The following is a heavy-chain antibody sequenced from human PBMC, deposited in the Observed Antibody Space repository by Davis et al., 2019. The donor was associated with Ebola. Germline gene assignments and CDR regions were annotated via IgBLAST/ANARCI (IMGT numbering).Heavy chain of an antibody. CDR3: AKDRGFDILTGYYSY. CDR2: ISGSGGST. D-gene: IGHD3-9*01. Sequence: PGGSLRLSCAASGFTFSSYAMSWVRQAPGKGLEWVSAISGSGGSTYYADSVKGRFTISRDNSKNTLYLQMNSLRAEDTAVYYCAKDRGFDILTGYYSYWGQGTLVTVSS. V-gene: IGHV3-23*01. CDR1: GFTFSSYA. J-gene: IGHJ4*02.